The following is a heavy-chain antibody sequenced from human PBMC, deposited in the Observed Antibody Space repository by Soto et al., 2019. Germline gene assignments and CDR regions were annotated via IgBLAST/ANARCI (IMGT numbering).Heavy chain of an antibody. CDR3: ARDPRYDFWNGYYTNYYYYGMDV. Sequence: GGSLRLSCAASGFTFSSYGMHWVRQAPGKGLEWVAVIWYDGSNKYYADSVKGRFTISRDNSKNTLYLQMNSLRAEDTAVYYCARDPRYDFWNGYYTNYYYYGMDVWGQGTTVTGSS. J-gene: IGHJ6*02. D-gene: IGHD3-3*01. V-gene: IGHV3-33*01. CDR1: GFTFSSYG. CDR2: IWYDGSNK.